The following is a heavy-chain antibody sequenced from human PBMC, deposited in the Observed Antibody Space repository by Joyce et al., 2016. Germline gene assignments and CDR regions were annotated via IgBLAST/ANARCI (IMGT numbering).Heavy chain of an antibody. CDR3: VRWWTPNLGVSTRSLFDP. CDR1: GYKFTIYW. Sequence: EVQLVQSGAEVKQSGEFLKIFCQGFGYKFTIYWVSWVRQMPGKGLELMEIIYPGDTDNRYSPTYQGQVNISGNRSNSIAYLEWGRLKASDTAMYYCVRWWTPNLGVSTRSLFDPWGQGTLVTVSS. D-gene: IGHD2-15*01. CDR2: IYPGDTDN. V-gene: IGHV5-51*01. J-gene: IGHJ5*02.